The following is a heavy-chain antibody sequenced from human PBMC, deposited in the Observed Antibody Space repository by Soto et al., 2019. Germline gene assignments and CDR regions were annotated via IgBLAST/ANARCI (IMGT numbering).Heavy chain of an antibody. J-gene: IGHJ6*03. Sequence: GGSLRLSCAASGFTFSSYGMHWVRQAPCKGLEWVAVISYDGSNKYYADSVKGRFTISRDNSKNTLYLQMNSLRAEDTAVYYCAKDLRYCSSTSCRSYYYMDVWGKGTTVTVSS. CDR2: ISYDGSNK. V-gene: IGHV3-30*18. D-gene: IGHD2-2*01. CDR3: AKDLRYCSSTSCRSYYYMDV. CDR1: GFTFSSYG.